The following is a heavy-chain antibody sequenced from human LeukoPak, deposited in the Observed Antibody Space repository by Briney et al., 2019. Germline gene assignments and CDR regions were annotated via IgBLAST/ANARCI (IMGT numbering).Heavy chain of an antibody. CDR2: IYHSGST. D-gene: IGHD5-12*01. J-gene: IGHJ4*02. CDR3: ARGGGYASPIDY. CDR1: GGSISTHY. Sequence: PSETLSLTCTLSGGSISTHYWSWLRQPPGKGLEWIGYIYHSGSTNYNPSLKSRVTISVDTSKNQFSLKLSSVTAADTAVYYCARGGGYASPIDYWGQGALVTVSS. V-gene: IGHV4-59*11.